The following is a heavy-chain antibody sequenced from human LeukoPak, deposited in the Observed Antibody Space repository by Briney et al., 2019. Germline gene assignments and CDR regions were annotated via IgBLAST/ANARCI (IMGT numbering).Heavy chain of an antibody. CDR3: ARPLIYGDRKNDAFDI. D-gene: IGHD4-17*01. J-gene: IGHJ3*02. V-gene: IGHV3-23*01. CDR2: ISGSGGST. Sequence: GGSLRLSCAASGFTFSNYGMSWVRQAPGKGLEWVSAISGSGGSTYYADSVKGRFTISRDNAKNTLYLQMNSLRAEDTAVYYCARPLIYGDRKNDAFDIWGQGTMVTVSS. CDR1: GFTFSNYG.